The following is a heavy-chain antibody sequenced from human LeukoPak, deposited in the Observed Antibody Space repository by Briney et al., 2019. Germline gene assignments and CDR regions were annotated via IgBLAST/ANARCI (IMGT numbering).Heavy chain of an antibody. D-gene: IGHD4-17*01. CDR1: GGSFSGHY. J-gene: IGHJ4*02. V-gene: IGHV4-34*01. CDR2: INHSGRY. Sequence: SDTLSLTCAVYGGSFSGHYWSWIRLPPGKGLEWIAEINHSGRYNYNPSLKSRVTISVDTSKNQFSLTLSSVTAADTAVYYCARGGATPTVFPYWGQGTLVTVS. CDR3: ARGGATPTVFPY.